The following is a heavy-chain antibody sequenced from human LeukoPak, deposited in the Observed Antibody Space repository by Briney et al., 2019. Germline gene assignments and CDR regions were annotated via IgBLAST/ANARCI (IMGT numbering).Heavy chain of an antibody. D-gene: IGHD3-22*01. Sequence: SETLSLTCTVSGGSISSYYWSWIRQPAGKGLEWIGRIYTSGSTNYNPSLKSRVTMSVDTSKNQFSLKLSSVTAADTAVYYCARIMYYYDSSGTLEDHSWFDPWGQGTLVTVSS. V-gene: IGHV4-4*07. CDR2: IYTSGST. J-gene: IGHJ5*02. CDR1: GGSISSYY. CDR3: ARIMYYYDSSGTLEDHSWFDP.